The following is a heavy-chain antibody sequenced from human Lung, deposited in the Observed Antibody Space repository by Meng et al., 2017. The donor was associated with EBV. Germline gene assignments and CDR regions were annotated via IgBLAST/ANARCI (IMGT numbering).Heavy chain of an antibody. CDR1: GGTFNNKA. V-gene: IGHV1-69*01. J-gene: IGHJ4*02. CDR3: ARHRGTFGTPFDF. Sequence: QVQPVYVGASGKKPGSPVKVYCRSSGGTFNNKAFSWVRQAPGQGLEWMGGIVPIFGSAKYAEKFQGPVAITADESTNTAYLELSSLKSEDTAIYYCARHRGTFGTPFDFWGLGTLVTVSS. D-gene: IGHD1-14*01. CDR2: IVPIFGSA.